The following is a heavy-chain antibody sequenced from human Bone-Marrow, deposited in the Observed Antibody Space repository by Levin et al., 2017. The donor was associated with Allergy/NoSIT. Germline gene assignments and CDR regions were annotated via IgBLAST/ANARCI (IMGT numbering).Heavy chain of an antibody. D-gene: IGHD3-3*01. Sequence: AASVKVSCAASGFTFSTYSMNWVRQAPGKGLEWVSYISSSSSTIYYADSVKGRFTISRDNAKNSLYLQMNSLRDEDTAVYYCARGTILEYWGQGTLVTVSS. CDR2: ISSSSSTI. V-gene: IGHV3-48*02. J-gene: IGHJ4*02. CDR3: ARGTILEY. CDR1: GFTFSTYS.